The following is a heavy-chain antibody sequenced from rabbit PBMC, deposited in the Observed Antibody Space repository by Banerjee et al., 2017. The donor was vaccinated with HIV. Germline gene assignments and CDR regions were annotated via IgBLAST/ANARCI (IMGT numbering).Heavy chain of an antibody. CDR2: IVTSSDYT. J-gene: IGHJ4*01. Sequence: QSLEESGGDLVKPGASLTLTCTASGFSFSSSYDMCWVRQAPGKGLEWIACIVTSSDYTWYASWAKGRFTISKTSSTTVTLQMTSLTAADTATYFCARIDPRYYTSGWDYFNLWGQGTLVTVS. CDR1: GFSFSSSYD. V-gene: IGHV1S40*01. D-gene: IGHD4-1*01. CDR3: ARIDPRYYTSGWDYFNL.